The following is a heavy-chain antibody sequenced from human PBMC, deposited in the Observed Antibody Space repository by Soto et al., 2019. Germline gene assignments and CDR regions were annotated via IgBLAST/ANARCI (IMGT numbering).Heavy chain of an antibody. CDR3: ARGYSSGWYLFDH. CDR1: GDSITSSY. D-gene: IGHD6-19*01. J-gene: IGHJ4*02. CDR2: IYDSGSP. V-gene: IGHV4-59*12. Sequence: TLSLTCAVSGDSITSSYWSWLRQPPGKGLEWIGYIYDSGSPIYNPSLKSRVSISVGTSTNSLYLQVNSLTAGDSAVFFCARGYSSGWYLFDHWGQGTLVTVSS.